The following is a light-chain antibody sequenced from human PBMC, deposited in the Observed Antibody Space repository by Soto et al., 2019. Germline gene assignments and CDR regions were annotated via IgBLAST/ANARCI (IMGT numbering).Light chain of an antibody. Sequence: EIVLIQSPATLSLPPWERATLSCRASQSVSSSYLAWYQQKPGQAPRLLIYGASSRATGIPDRFSGSGSGTDFTLTISRLEPEDFAVYFCQQYGSAPVTFGQGTRLEIK. J-gene: IGKJ5*01. V-gene: IGKV3-20*01. CDR3: QQYGSAPVT. CDR2: GAS. CDR1: QSVSSSY.